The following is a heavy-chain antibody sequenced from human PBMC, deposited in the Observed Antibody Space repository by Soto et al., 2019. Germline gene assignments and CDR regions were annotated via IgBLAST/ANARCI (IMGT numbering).Heavy chain of an antibody. J-gene: IGHJ6*02. CDR2: IIPIFGTA. CDR3: AREGVVVVAATPRGYGMDV. D-gene: IGHD2-15*01. Sequence: ASVKVSCKASGGTFSSYAISWVRQAPGQGLEWMGGIIPIFGTANYAQKFQGRVTITADESTSTAYMELSSLRSEDTAVYHCAREGVVVVAATPRGYGMDVWGQGTTVTVSS. CDR1: GGTFSSYA. V-gene: IGHV1-69*13.